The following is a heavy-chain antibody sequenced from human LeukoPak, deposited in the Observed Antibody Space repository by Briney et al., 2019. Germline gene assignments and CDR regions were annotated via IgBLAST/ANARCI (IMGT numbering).Heavy chain of an antibody. V-gene: IGHV4-39*07. CDR1: GGSISSSSYY. Sequence: SETLSLTCTVSGGSISSSSYYWGWIRQPPGKGLEWIGSIYYSGSTYYNPSLKSRVTISVDTSKNQFSLKLSSVTAADTAVYYCAGPCGGDCSLYNWFDPWGQETLVTVSS. CDR2: IYYSGST. CDR3: AGPCGGDCSLYNWFDP. D-gene: IGHD2-21*02. J-gene: IGHJ5*02.